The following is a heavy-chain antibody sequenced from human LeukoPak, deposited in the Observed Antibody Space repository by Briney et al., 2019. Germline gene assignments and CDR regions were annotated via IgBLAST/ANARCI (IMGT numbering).Heavy chain of an antibody. D-gene: IGHD3-3*01. CDR2: IRCKANSYAT. CDR3: TSSYYDFWIDY. J-gene: IGHJ4*02. CDR1: GFTFGGSA. V-gene: IGHV3-73*01. Sequence: GGSLRLSCAASGFTFGGSAMHWVRQASGKGLEWIGRIRCKANSYATPYGASVKGRFTISRDDSQNTAYLHMNSLKTEDTAVYYCTSSYYDFWIDYWGQGTLVAVSS.